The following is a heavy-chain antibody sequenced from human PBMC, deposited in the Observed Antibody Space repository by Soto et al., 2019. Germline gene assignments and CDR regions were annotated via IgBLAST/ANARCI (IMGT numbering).Heavy chain of an antibody. CDR3: ARRKGYCSSTSCYIGNWFDP. D-gene: IGHD2-2*02. V-gene: IGHV1-18*01. CDR1: GYTFTSYG. J-gene: IGHJ5*02. CDR2: ISAYNGNT. Sequence: ASVKVSCKASGYTFTSYGISWVRQAPGQGLEWMGWISAYNGNTNYAQKLQGRVTMTTDTSTSTAHMELRSLRSDDTAVYYCARRKGYCSSTSCYIGNWFDPWGQGTLVTVSS.